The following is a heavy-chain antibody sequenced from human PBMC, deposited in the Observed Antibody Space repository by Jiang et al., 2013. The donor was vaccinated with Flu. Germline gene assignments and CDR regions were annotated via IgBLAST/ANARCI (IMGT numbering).Heavy chain of an antibody. D-gene: IGHD1-26*01. CDR3: ARWSGSYGGERAYYFDY. J-gene: IGHJ4*02. CDR1: GYTFTSYA. CDR2: INAGNGNT. V-gene: IGHV1-3*01. Sequence: KPGASVKVSCKASGYTFTSYAMHWVRQAPGQRLEWMGWINAGNGNTKYSQKFQGRVTITRDTSASTAYMELSSLRSEDTAVYYCARWSGSYGGERAYYFDYWGQGTLVTVSS.